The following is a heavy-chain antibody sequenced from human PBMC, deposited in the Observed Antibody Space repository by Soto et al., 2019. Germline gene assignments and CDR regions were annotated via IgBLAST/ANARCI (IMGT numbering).Heavy chain of an antibody. V-gene: IGHV3-48*03. CDR1: GFPFSSYE. J-gene: IGHJ4*02. D-gene: IGHD3-22*01. CDR3: ARAPNRYYYDSSGYYYGAFDY. CDR2: ISSSGGTT. Sequence: PGGSLRLSCAASGFPFSSYEMDWVRQAPGKGLEWVSYISSSGGTTYYADSVRGRFTISRDDAKNSVYLQMNSLRAEDTAVYYCARAPNRYYYDSSGYYYGAFDYWGQGTLVTVSS.